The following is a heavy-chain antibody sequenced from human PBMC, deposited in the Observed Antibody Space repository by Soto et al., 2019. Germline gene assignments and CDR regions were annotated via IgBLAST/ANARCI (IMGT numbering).Heavy chain of an antibody. CDR3: ARGFWSGYSGGVY. Sequence: QVQLVESGGGVVQPGRSLRLSCAASGFTFSSYAMHWVRQAPGKGLEWVAVISYDGSNKYYADSVKGRFTISRDNSKNTLYLQMNGLRAEDTAVYYCARGFWSGYSGGVYWGQGTLVTVSS. D-gene: IGHD3-3*01. J-gene: IGHJ4*02. V-gene: IGHV3-30-3*01. CDR1: GFTFSSYA. CDR2: ISYDGSNK.